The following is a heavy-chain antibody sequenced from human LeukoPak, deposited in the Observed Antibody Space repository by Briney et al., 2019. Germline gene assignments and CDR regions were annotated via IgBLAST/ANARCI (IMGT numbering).Heavy chain of an antibody. Sequence: GGSLRLSCAASGFTFSDYYMSWIRQAPGKGLEWVSAISGSGGSTYYADSVKGRFTISRDNSKNTLYLQMNSLRAEDTAVYYCAKVNGVYGDYDAHFDYWGQGTLVTVSS. D-gene: IGHD4-17*01. CDR3: AKVNGVYGDYDAHFDY. CDR2: ISGSGGST. V-gene: IGHV3-23*01. J-gene: IGHJ4*02. CDR1: GFTFSDYY.